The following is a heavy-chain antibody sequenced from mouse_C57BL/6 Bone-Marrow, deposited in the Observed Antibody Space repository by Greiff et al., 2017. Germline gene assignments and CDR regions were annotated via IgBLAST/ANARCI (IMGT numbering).Heavy chain of an antibody. D-gene: IGHD2-4*01. CDR1: GYTFTSYG. V-gene: IGHV1-81*01. CDR2: VYPRSGNT. Sequence: VQLQQSGAELARPGASVKLSCKASGYTFTSYGISWVKQRTGQGLEWIGEVYPRSGNTYYNEKFKGKATLTADKSSSTAYMELRSLTSDDSAVYFCARDDYGGRDGSFDYWGQGTTLTGSS. CDR3: ARDDYGGRDGSFDY. J-gene: IGHJ2*01.